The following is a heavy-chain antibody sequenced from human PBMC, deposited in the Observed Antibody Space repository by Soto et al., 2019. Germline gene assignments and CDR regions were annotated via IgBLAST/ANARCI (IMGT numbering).Heavy chain of an antibody. CDR1: GFTFGHSA. Sequence: WGSLRLSCAASGFTFGHSAMSWVRQAPGKGLEWVAAISGTGGAAYYADSLKGRFTISRDNSRNTLFLQMNSLRVDDTAIYHCAKPDAVVRGFDFWGLGTLVTVSS. CDR3: AKPDAVVRGFDF. V-gene: IGHV3-23*01. CDR2: ISGTGGAA. J-gene: IGHJ4*02. D-gene: IGHD6-19*01.